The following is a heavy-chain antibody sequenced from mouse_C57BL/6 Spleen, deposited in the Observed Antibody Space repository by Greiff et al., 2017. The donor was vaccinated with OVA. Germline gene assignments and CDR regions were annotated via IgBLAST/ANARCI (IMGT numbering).Heavy chain of an antibody. CDR3: ARRIYYDYDGVFDY. J-gene: IGHJ2*01. D-gene: IGHD2-4*01. CDR1: GFTFSSYA. CDR2: ISDGGSYT. V-gene: IGHV5-4*03. Sequence: EVKVEESGGGLVKPGGSLKLSCAASGFTFSSYAMSWVRQTPEKRLEWVATISDGGSYTYYPDNVKGRFTISRDNAKNNLYLQMSHLKSEDTAMYYCARRIYYDYDGVFDYWGQGTTLTVSS.